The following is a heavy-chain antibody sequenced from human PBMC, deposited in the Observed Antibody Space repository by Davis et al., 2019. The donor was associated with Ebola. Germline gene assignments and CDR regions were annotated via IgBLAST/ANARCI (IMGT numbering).Heavy chain of an antibody. J-gene: IGHJ6*03. CDR2: ISSSSSYI. D-gene: IGHD3-16*01. Sequence: GESLKISCAASGFTFNAYSMNWVRQAPGKGLEWVSSISSSSSYIYYADSVKGRFTISRDNAKKSLYLQMNSLRAEDTAVYLCARLIPSYYSYYMDTWGKGTTVSVS. CDR1: GFTFNAYS. V-gene: IGHV3-21*01. CDR3: ARLIPSYYSYYMDT.